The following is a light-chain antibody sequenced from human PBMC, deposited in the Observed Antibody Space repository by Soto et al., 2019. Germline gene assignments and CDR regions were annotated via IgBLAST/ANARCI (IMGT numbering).Light chain of an antibody. J-gene: IGLJ1*01. V-gene: IGLV2-14*01. Sequence: QSALTQPASLSGSPGQSITISCTGSSSDIGDYYYVSWFQHHPGKAPNLIISEVNNRPSGVSNCFSGSTSGNTSYLTISGLQVEEAAEYFCFSFTTISTHVFGAGTKLTVL. CDR2: EVN. CDR1: SSDIGDYYY. CDR3: FSFTTISTHV.